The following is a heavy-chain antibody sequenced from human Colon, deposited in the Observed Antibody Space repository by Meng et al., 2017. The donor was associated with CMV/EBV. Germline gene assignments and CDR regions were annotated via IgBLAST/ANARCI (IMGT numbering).Heavy chain of an antibody. J-gene: IGHJ4*02. Sequence: GESLKISCAASGFTFSNTAMSWVRQSPGKGLEWVSAISGGGGTTYSADSVKGRFANSRDNSRDTLYLQMSSLSVEDTAVYYCAKDLQWSGDSGALPRYNFDHWGQGALVTVSS. D-gene: IGHD3-3*01. CDR2: ISGGGGTT. CDR3: AKDLQWSGDSGALPRYNFDH. V-gene: IGHV3-23*01. CDR1: GFTFSNTA.